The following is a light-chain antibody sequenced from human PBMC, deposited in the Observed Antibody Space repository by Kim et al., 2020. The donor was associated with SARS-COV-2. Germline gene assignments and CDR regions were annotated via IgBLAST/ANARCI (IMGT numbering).Light chain of an antibody. V-gene: IGKV4-1*01. CDR1: QSILYSSNNKNY. CDR3: QQYYSTSPGPT. J-gene: IGKJ4*01. Sequence: DIVMTQSPDSLAVSLGERATINCKSSQSILYSSNNKNYLAWYQQKPGQPPKLLIYWASTRESGVPDRFSGSGSGTDFTLTITSLQAEDAAVYFCQQYYSTSPGPTFGGGTKVEIK. CDR2: WAS.